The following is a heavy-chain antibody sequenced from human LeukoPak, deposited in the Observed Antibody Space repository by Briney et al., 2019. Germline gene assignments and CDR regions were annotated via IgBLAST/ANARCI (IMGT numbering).Heavy chain of an antibody. J-gene: IGHJ4*02. D-gene: IGHD2-2*01. Sequence: PGGSLRLSCAASGFTFSTYYIHWVRQAPGMGLEWVSHIKGDGSSPSHADSVKGRFTISGDTAKNTVYLQMNSLRGEDTAVYYCARSSSASYDFWGQGTLSPSPQ. CDR1: GFTFSTYY. V-gene: IGHV3-74*01. CDR3: ARSSSASYDF. CDR2: IKGDGSSP.